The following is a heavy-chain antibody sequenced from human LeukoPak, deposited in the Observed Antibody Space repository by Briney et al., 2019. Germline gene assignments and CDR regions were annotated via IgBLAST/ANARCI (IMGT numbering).Heavy chain of an antibody. D-gene: IGHD5-18*01. CDR3: ARIYSYGSSPDY. CDR1: GFTFSSYS. CDR2: ISSSSSYI. V-gene: IGHV3-21*01. Sequence: GGSLRLSCAASGFTFSSYSMNWVRQAPGKGLEWVSSISSSSSYIYCADSVKGRFTISRDNAKNSLYLQMNSLRAEDTAVYYCARIYSYGSSPDYWGQGTLVTVSS. J-gene: IGHJ4*02.